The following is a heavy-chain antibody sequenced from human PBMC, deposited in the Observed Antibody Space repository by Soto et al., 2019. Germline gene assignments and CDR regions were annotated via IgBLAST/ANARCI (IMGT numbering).Heavy chain of an antibody. D-gene: IGHD6-13*01. CDR3: ARVESSSWYDGDWFDP. V-gene: IGHV1-18*04. J-gene: IGHJ5*02. CDR2: ISAYNGNT. Sequence: ASVKVSCTASGYTFTTYGISWVRQAPVQGLEWMGWISAYNGNTNYAQKLQGGVTMTTDTSTSKAYRELRSLRSDDTAVYYCARVESSSWYDGDWFDPWGQGTLVTVSS. CDR1: GYTFTTYG.